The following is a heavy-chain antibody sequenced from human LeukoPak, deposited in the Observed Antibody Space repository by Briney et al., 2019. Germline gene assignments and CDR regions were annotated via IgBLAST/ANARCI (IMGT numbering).Heavy chain of an antibody. CDR2: IGSSGTYT. V-gene: IGHV3-21*01. CDR3: ARVPSDAFDI. CDR1: GFTFSSYS. Sequence: GGSLRLSCAASGFTFSSYSMNWVRQAPGKGLEWVSFIGSSGTYTSYADSVKGRFTISRDNARNSLYLQMYSLRAEDTAVYYCARVPSDAFDIWGQGTVVAVSS. J-gene: IGHJ3*02.